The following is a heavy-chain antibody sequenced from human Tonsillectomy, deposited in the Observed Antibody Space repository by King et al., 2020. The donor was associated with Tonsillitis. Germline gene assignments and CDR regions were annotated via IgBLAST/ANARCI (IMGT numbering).Heavy chain of an antibody. CDR3: ARPIKGLWFGPEDYYYGMDV. D-gene: IGHD3-10*01. J-gene: IGHJ6*02. CDR2: ISFDVGNK. Sequence: VQLVESGGGVVQPGRSLRLSCAASGFTFNSHSMDWVRQAPGKGREWVAIISFDVGNKYYADSVKGRFTISRDNSKKTLYLQRNSLRTEDTAVYYCARPIKGLWFGPEDYYYGMDVWGQGATVTVSS. V-gene: IGHV3-30-3*01. CDR1: GFTFNSHS.